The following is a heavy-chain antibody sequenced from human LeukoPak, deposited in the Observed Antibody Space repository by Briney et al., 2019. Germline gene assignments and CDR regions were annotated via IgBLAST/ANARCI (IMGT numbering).Heavy chain of an antibody. Sequence: GGSLRLSCRASGFTFSNYAMTRVRQTPGKGLEWVSSLTGNSNNPNYADSVKGRFTISRDNSKNTLYPQMNSLRAEDTALYSCAKCAKTPEGGSGWCNWFDTWGQGTLVIVSS. J-gene: IGHJ5*02. D-gene: IGHD3-3*01. CDR3: AKCAKTPEGGSGWCNWFDT. CDR2: LTGNSNNP. V-gene: IGHV3-23*01. CDR1: GFTFSNYA.